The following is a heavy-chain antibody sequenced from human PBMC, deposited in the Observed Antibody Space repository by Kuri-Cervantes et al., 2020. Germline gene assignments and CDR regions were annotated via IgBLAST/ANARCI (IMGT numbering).Heavy chain of an antibody. J-gene: IGHJ4*02. CDR2: INHSGST. D-gene: IGHD3-10*01. V-gene: IGHV4-34*01. Sequence: SETLSLTCAVYGGSFSGYYWSRIRQPPGKGLEWIGEINHSGSTNYNPSLKSRVTISVDTSKNQFSPKLSSVTAADTAVYYCARHRTGYYGSGSYYTPFDYWGQGTLVTDSS. CDR1: GGSFSGYY. CDR3: ARHRTGYYGSGSYYTPFDY.